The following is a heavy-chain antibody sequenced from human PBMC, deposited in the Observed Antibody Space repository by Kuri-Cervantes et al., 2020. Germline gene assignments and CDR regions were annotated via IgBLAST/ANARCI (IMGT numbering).Heavy chain of an antibody. CDR3: ARGGHGSGTYYSYYYYGMDV. CDR2: ISWDGGST. Sequence: GESLKISCAASGFTFDDYTMHRVRQAPGKGLEWVSLISWDGGSTYYADSVKGRFTISRDNAKNTLYLQMNSLRAEDTAVYYCARGGHGSGTYYSYYYYGMDVWGQGTTVTVSS. V-gene: IGHV3-43*01. J-gene: IGHJ6*02. CDR1: GFTFDDYT. D-gene: IGHD3-10*01.